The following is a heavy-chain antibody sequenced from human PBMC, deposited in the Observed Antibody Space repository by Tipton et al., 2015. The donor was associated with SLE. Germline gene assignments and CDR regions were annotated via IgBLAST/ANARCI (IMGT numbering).Heavy chain of an antibody. Sequence: GSLRLSCAASGFTFSSSAMTWVRQAPGKGLQWVSGIDWKAGNTGYADSVKGRFTISRDNAKNSLFLQMNSLRAEDTAFYYCARSGYGSGSWGPWGQGTLVTVSS. V-gene: IGHV3-20*04. CDR2: IDWKAGNT. D-gene: IGHD3-10*01. J-gene: IGHJ5*02. CDR3: ARSGYGSGSWGP. CDR1: GFTFSSSA.